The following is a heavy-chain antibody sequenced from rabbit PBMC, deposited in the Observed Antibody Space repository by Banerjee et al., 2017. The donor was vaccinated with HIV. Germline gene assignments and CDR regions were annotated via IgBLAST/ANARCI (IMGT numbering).Heavy chain of an antibody. Sequence: QSLEESGGGLVKPGASLTLTCTASGFTLSSYWMYWVRQAPGKGLEWIACIYTVITGRTYYASWAKGRFTISKTSSTTVTLQMTSLTAADTANYFCASLVYAGYAGYTPFNLWGPGTL. J-gene: IGHJ4*01. CDR3: ASLVYAGYAGYTPFNL. CDR2: IYTVITGRT. V-gene: IGHV1S40*01. CDR1: GFTLSSYW. D-gene: IGHD7-1*01.